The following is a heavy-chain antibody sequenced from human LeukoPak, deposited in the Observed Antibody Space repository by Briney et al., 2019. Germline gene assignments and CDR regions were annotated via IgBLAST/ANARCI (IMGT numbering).Heavy chain of an antibody. D-gene: IGHD4-17*01. V-gene: IGHV4-61*02. Sequence: PSETLSLTCSVSGGSISSSNYYWSWLRQPAGKGLEWIGRIYTSESTNYNPSLKSRVTISVDTSRNQFSLKLSPVTAADTAVYYCARVRGYGDKYYYYYYYMDVWGKGTTVTVSS. CDR2: IYTSEST. CDR3: ARVRGYGDKYYYYYYYMDV. CDR1: GGSISSSNYY. J-gene: IGHJ6*03.